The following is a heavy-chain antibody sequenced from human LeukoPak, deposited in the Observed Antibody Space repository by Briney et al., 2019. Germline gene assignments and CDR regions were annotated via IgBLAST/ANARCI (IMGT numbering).Heavy chain of an antibody. CDR2: INHSGST. Sequence: KPSETLSLTCAVSGGSFSGYSWNWIRQPPGEGLEWIGEINHSGSTNYNPSLKSRVAISVDTSTKQFSLKLNTANATATALYYCAMSNESNGPKDYWGQGTLVTVSS. V-gene: IGHV4-34*01. CDR3: AMSNESNGPKDY. CDR1: GGSFSGYS. D-gene: IGHD2-8*01. J-gene: IGHJ4*02.